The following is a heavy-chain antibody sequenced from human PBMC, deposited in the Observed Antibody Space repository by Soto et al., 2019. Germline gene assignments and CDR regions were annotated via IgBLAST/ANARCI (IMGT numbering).Heavy chain of an antibody. V-gene: IGHV3-21*01. CDR1: GFTFSSYS. D-gene: IGHD4-4*01. J-gene: IGHJ4*02. Sequence: GGSLRLSCAASGFTFSSYSMNWVRQAPGKGLEWVSSISSSSSYIYYADSVKGRFTISRDNAKNSLYLQMNSLRAEDTAVYYCARDFWRVYSNYGSFDYWGQGTLVTVSS. CDR2: ISSSSSYI. CDR3: ARDFWRVYSNYGSFDY.